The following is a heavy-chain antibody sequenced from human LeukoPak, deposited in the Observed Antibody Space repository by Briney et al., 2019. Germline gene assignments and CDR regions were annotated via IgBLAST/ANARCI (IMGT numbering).Heavy chain of an antibody. Sequence: PSQTPSLTCTVSGGSISSGSYYWSWIRQPAGKGLEWIGRIYTSGSTNYNPSLKSRVTISVDTSKNQFSLKLSSVTAADTAVYYCARVFPGGGYFDYWGQGTLVTVSS. CDR2: IYTSGST. J-gene: IGHJ4*02. CDR1: GGSISSGSYY. CDR3: ARVFPGGGYFDY. V-gene: IGHV4-61*02. D-gene: IGHD3-16*01.